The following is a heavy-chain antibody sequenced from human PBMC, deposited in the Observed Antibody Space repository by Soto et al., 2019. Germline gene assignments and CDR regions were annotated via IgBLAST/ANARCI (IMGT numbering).Heavy chain of an antibody. J-gene: IGHJ4*02. V-gene: IGHV3-30-3*01. D-gene: IGHD5-12*01. CDR2: ISYDGSNK. Sequence: QVQLVESGGGVVQPGRSLRLSCAASGFTFSSYAMHWVRQAPGKGLEWVAVISYDGSNKYYADSVKGRFTISRDNSKNRLYQQLSGLRAEDTAVYYCARRALRWLLDYWGQGTLVTVSS. CDR3: ARRALRWLLDY. CDR1: GFTFSSYA.